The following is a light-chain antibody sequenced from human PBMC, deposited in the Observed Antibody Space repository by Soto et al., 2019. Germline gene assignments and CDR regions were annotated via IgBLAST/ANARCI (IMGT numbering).Light chain of an antibody. CDR1: QGISSY. CDR2: AAS. CDR3: QQYYRYPPIT. J-gene: IGKJ5*01. Sequence: AIRMTQSPSSLSASTGDRVTITCRASQGISSYLAWYQQKPGKAPKLLIYAASTLQSGVPSRFSGSGSGTDLTLTISCLQSEDFATYYCQQYYRYPPITFGQGTRLEIK. V-gene: IGKV1-8*01.